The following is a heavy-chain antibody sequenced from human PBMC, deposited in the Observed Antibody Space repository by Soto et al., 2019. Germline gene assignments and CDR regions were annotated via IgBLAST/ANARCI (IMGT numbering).Heavy chain of an antibody. CDR2: ITSSSGTL. CDR1: GFTFSSYS. CDR3: ARVYYYDSSALFDP. V-gene: IGHV3-48*02. J-gene: IGHJ5*02. D-gene: IGHD3-22*01. Sequence: GGSLRLSCAASGFTFSSYSMSWVRQAPGKGLEWVSYITSSSGTLYYADSVEGRFTISRDNAKNSLYLQMNSLRDEDTAVYYCARVYYYDSSALFDPWGQGTLVTVSS.